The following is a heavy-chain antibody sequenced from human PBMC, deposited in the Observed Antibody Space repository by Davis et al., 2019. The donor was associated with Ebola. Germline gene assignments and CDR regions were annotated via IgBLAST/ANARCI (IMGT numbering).Heavy chain of an antibody. CDR2: ITSSNIPK. Sequence: GESLKISCAASGFTFSSYAMSWIRQAPGKGLEWVSYITSSNIPKTYYADSVKGRFTISRDNAKNSLYLQMNSLRAEDTAVYYCARVVTMIVVTWGQGTLVTVSS. CDR1: GFTFSSYA. J-gene: IGHJ4*02. D-gene: IGHD3-22*01. V-gene: IGHV3-48*04. CDR3: ARVVTMIVVT.